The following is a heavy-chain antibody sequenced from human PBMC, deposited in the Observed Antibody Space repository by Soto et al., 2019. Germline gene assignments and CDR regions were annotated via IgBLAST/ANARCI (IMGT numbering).Heavy chain of an antibody. J-gene: IGHJ6*02. CDR1: GVSISSSNW. CDR2: IYHSGST. D-gene: IGHD3-16*01. V-gene: IGHV4-4*02. Sequence: SETLSLTCAVSGVSISSSNWWSWVRQPPGKGLEWIGEIYHSGSTNYNPSLKSRVTISVDKSKNQFSLKLSSVTAADTAVYYCARSVWGWLLYDYYYYGMDVWGQGTTVTVSS. CDR3: ARSVWGWLLYDYYYYGMDV.